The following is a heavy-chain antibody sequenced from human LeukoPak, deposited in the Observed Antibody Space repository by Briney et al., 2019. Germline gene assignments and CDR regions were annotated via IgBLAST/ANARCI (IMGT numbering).Heavy chain of an antibody. CDR3: ASLYCSSTSCYIAY. Sequence: SETLSLTCTVSGGSISSYYWSWIRQPPGKGLEWIGYIYTSGSTNYNPSLKSRVTISVDTSKNQFSLKLSSVTAADTAVYYCASLYCSSTSCYIAYWGQGTLVTVSS. D-gene: IGHD2-2*02. CDR2: IYTSGST. V-gene: IGHV4-4*09. J-gene: IGHJ4*02. CDR1: GGSISSYY.